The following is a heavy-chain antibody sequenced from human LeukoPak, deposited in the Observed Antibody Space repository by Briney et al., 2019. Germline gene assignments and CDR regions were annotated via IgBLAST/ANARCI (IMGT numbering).Heavy chain of an antibody. Sequence: PSETLSLTCGVSGGSISSSNWWSWVRQPPGKGLEWIGEIYHSGSTNYNPSLKSRVTISVDKSKNQFSLKLSSVTAADTAVYYCARGNPSSWYFWYFDYWGQGTLVTVSS. D-gene: IGHD6-13*01. CDR3: ARGNPSSWYFWYFDY. J-gene: IGHJ4*02. CDR2: IYHSGST. V-gene: IGHV4-4*02. CDR1: GGSISSSNW.